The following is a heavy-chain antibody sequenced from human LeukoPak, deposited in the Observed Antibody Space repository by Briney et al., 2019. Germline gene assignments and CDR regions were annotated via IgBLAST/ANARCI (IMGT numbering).Heavy chain of an antibody. CDR1: GGTFSSYA. V-gene: IGHV1-69*13. CDR2: IVPIFDTA. CDR3: AREWGSSGSYFDY. D-gene: IGHD1-26*01. Sequence: SVKVSCKASGGTFSSYAISWVRQGPGQGLEWMGRIVPIFDTANYAQKFQDRVTITADESTSTAYMELSSLRSDDTAVYYCAREWGSSGSYFDYWGPGTLVTVSS. J-gene: IGHJ4*02.